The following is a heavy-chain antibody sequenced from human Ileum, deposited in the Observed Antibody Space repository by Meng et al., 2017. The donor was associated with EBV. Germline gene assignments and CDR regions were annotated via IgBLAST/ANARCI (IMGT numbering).Heavy chain of an antibody. CDR2: IYTGGST. CDR1: GFTVSSNS. CDR3: ASKSEGYDH. J-gene: IGHJ4*02. Sequence: EVPLVEYGGGLIHPGGSLRLSCAASGFTVSSNSMSWVRQAPGKGLEWVSVIYTGGSTYYADSVKGRFTISRDNSKNTLYLQMNSLRGEDTAVYYCASKSEGYDHWGQGTLVTVSS. V-gene: IGHV3-53*01. D-gene: IGHD5-12*01.